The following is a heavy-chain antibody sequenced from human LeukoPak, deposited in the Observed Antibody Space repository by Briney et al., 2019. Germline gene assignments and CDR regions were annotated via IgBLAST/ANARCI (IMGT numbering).Heavy chain of an antibody. D-gene: IGHD5-18*01. V-gene: IGHV4-59*01. J-gene: IGHJ4*02. CDR1: GGSISSYS. Sequence: SETLSLTCTVSGGSISSYSWSWIRQPPGKGLEWIGYIYYSGSTNYNPSLKSRVTISVDTSKNQLSLKLSAVTAADTAVYYCARGGYGYGSTFDYWGQGTLVTVSS. CDR2: IYYSGST. CDR3: ARGGYGYGSTFDY.